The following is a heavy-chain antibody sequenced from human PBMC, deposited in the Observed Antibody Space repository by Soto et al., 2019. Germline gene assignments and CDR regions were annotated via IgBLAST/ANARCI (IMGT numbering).Heavy chain of an antibody. D-gene: IGHD6-13*01. V-gene: IGHV4-30-4*01. CDR1: GGSISSGDYY. Sequence: PSETLSLTCTVSGGSISSGDYYWSWIRQPPGKGLEWIGYIYYSGSTYYNPSLKSRVTISVDTSKNQFSLKLSSVTAADTAVYYCAREGPYSSSWYVGVWDYWGQGTLVTVSS. J-gene: IGHJ4*02. CDR2: IYYSGST. CDR3: AREGPYSSSWYVGVWDY.